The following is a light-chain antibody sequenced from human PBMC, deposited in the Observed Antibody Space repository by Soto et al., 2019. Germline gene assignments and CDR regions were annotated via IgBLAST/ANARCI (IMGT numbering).Light chain of an antibody. CDR1: QSVSSN. J-gene: IGKJ2*01. Sequence: IVMTQSPATLSVSPGERATLSCRASQSVSSNLAWYQQKPGQAPRLLIYGASTRATGIPARFSGSGSGTEFTLTISSLQSEDFAVYYCQQYNIWPHTFGQGTKLEI. CDR2: GAS. CDR3: QQYNIWPHT. V-gene: IGKV3-15*01.